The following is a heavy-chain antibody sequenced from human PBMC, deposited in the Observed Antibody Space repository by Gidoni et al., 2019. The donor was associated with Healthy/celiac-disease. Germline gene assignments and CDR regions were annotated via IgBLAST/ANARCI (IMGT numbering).Heavy chain of an antibody. CDR3: AIERWGSLDY. J-gene: IGHJ4*02. CDR1: GFTFRDSY. V-gene: IGHV3-11*01. CDR2: ISGRGSTI. Sequence: QVQLVESGGGLLKPGGSLRLSCAASGFTFRDSYMSWIRQAPGKGLGWVSYISGRGSTIYYADSVKGRFTISRDNAKNSLYLQMNSLSAEDTAVYYCAIERWGSLDYWGQGTLVTVSS. D-gene: IGHD2-21*01.